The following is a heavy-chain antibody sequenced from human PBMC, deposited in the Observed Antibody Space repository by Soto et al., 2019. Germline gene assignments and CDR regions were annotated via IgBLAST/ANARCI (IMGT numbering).Heavy chain of an antibody. CDR3: AKARITMIVVVITPSYDAFDI. V-gene: IGHV3-23*01. CDR1: GFTFSSYA. D-gene: IGHD3-22*01. Sequence: VGSLRLSCAASGFTFSSYAMSWVRQAPGKGLEWVSAISGSGGSTYYADSVKGRFTISRDNSKNTLYLQMNSLKAEDTAVYYCAKARITMIVVVITPSYDAFDIWGQGTMVTVSS. J-gene: IGHJ3*02. CDR2: ISGSGGST.